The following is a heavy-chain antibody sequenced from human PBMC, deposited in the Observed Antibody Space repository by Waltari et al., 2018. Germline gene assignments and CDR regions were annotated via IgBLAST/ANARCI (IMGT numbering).Heavy chain of an antibody. J-gene: IGHJ4*02. CDR2: ISYSAGT. V-gene: IGHV4-30-4*08. CDR1: GGSVNNEDSH. CDR3: ARAVTGTSNYDH. Sequence: QVQLQESGPGLVMPSQTLSLTCPVSGGSVNNEDSHWSWIRQPPEKGLEWIGYISYSAGTSHNPSLKSRVTISIDTSTNQFSLKLDSVTAADTAVYFCARAVTGTSNYDHWGQGTLVTVSS. D-gene: IGHD7-27*01.